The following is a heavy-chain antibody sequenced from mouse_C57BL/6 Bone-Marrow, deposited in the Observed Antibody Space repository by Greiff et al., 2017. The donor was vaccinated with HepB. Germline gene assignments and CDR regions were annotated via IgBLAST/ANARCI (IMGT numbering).Heavy chain of an antibody. V-gene: IGHV5-15*01. CDR3: ARIVIYDGYHWYFDV. D-gene: IGHD2-3*01. CDR2: ISNLAYSI. Sequence: DVHLVESGGGLVQPGGSLKLSCAASGFTFSDYGMAWVRQAPRKGPEWVAFISNLAYSIYYADTVTGRFTISRENAKNTLYLEMSSLWSEDTAMYYCARIVIYDGYHWYFDVWGTGTTVTVSS. CDR1: GFTFSDYG. J-gene: IGHJ1*03.